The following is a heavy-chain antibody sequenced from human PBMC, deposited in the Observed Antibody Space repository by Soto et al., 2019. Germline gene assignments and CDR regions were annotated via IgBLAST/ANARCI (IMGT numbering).Heavy chain of an antibody. CDR3: ARLYYDYV. Sequence: GWSLRLSCRASGSDFSTYSMNWVRQAPGQGLEWIAYVSLDSDSIQYADSVKGRFTISRGDAENSLYLQMDSLRDEDTATYYCARLYYDYVWGQGTTVTVSS. D-gene: IGHD3-3*01. V-gene: IGHV3-48*02. J-gene: IGHJ6*02. CDR1: GSDFSTYS. CDR2: VSLDSDSI.